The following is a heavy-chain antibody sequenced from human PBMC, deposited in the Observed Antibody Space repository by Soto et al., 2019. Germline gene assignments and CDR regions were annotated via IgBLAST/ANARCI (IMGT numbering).Heavy chain of an antibody. CDR3: ARGAMGNYYNDY. J-gene: IGHJ4*02. D-gene: IGHD3-10*01. Sequence: EVQLVESGGGLVQSGGSLRLSCAASGFTFSSYWMHWVRQAPGKGLVWVSRIKGDGISTNYADSVKGRFTISSDNAKDTAFLQMSGLSADDTAVYYCARGAMGNYYNDYGGQGTLVSVSS. V-gene: IGHV3-74*01. CDR1: GFTFSSYW. CDR2: IKGDGIST.